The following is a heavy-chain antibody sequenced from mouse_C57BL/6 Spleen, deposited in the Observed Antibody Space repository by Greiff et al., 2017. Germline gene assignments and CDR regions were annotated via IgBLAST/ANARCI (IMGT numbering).Heavy chain of an antibody. Sequence: QVQLQQPGTELVKPGASVKLSCKASGYTFTSYWMHWVRQRPGQGLEWIGNINPSNGGTNYNEKFKSKATLTVDKSSSTAYMQLSSLTSEDSAVYYCARGDYYYGSSWYFDVWGTGATVTVSS. V-gene: IGHV1-53*01. J-gene: IGHJ1*03. D-gene: IGHD1-1*01. CDR3: ARGDYYYGSSWYFDV. CDR2: INPSNGGT. CDR1: GYTFTSYW.